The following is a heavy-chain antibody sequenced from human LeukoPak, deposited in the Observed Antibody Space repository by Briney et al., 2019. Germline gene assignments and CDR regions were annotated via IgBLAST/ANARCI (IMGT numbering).Heavy chain of an antibody. V-gene: IGHV3-21*04. CDR2: ISSSSSYI. CDR3: AKGHGDSDGYYYFDS. CDR1: GFTFSSYS. Sequence: GGSLRLSCAASGFTFSSYSMNWVRQAPGKGLEWVSSISSSSSYIYYADSVKGRFTIFRDNSKNTLYLQMNSLRVEDTAVYYCAKGHGDSDGYYYFDSWGQGTLVTVPS. D-gene: IGHD3-22*01. J-gene: IGHJ4*02.